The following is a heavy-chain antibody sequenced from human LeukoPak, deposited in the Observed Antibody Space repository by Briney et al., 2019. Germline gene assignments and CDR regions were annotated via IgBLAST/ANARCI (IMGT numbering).Heavy chain of an antibody. CDR1: GGSFSGYY. CDR2: INHSGST. D-gene: IGHD4-17*01. V-gene: IGHV4-34*01. Sequence: SETLSLTCAVYGGSFSGYYWSWIRQPPGKGLEWIGEINHSGSTNYNPSLKSRVTISVDTSKNQFSLRLSSVTAADTAVYYCARGATVTTMDYYSYYMDVWGKGTTVTVSS. CDR3: ARGATVTTMDYYSYYMDV. J-gene: IGHJ6*03.